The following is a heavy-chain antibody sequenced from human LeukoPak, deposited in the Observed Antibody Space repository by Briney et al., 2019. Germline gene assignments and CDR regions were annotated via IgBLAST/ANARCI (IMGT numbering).Heavy chain of an antibody. Sequence: SVKVSCKASGGTFSSYAISWVRQAPGQGLEWMGRIIPIFGTANYAQKFQGRVTITTDESTSTAYMELSSLRSEDTAVYYCARGGEDCSSTSCYEDPWFDPWGQGTLVTVSS. CDR3: ARGGEDCSSTSCYEDPWFDP. CDR2: IIPIFGTA. J-gene: IGHJ5*02. V-gene: IGHV1-69*05. D-gene: IGHD2-2*01. CDR1: GGTFSSYA.